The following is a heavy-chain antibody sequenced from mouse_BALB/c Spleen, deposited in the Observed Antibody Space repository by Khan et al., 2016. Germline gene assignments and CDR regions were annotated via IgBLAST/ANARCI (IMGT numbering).Heavy chain of an antibody. Sequence: EVQLQESGPGLVKPSQSLSLTCTVTGYSITSDYAWNWIRQFPGNKLEWMGYISYSGSTRYNPSLKSRISITRDTSKNQFFLKLNSVTTEDTATYYCARQDGNFGYFEVWGAGTTVTVAS. D-gene: IGHD2-1*01. V-gene: IGHV3-2*02. CDR2: ISYSGST. CDR3: ARQDGNFGYFEV. J-gene: IGHJ1*01. CDR1: GYSITSDYA.